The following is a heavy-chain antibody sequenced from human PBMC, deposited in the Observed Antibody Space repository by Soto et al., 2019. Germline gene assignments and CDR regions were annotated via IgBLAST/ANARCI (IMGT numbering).Heavy chain of an antibody. D-gene: IGHD6-19*01. Sequence: NPSETLALTCTVSGGSIRSGGYYWSWIRQPPGKGLEWIGYIYYSGSTNYNPSLKSRVTISVDTSKNQFSLKLSSVTAADTAVYYCARGSAVDYNWFDPWGQGTLVTAPQ. CDR2: IYYSGST. CDR1: GGSIRSGGYY. V-gene: IGHV4-61*08. CDR3: ARGSAVDYNWFDP. J-gene: IGHJ5*02.